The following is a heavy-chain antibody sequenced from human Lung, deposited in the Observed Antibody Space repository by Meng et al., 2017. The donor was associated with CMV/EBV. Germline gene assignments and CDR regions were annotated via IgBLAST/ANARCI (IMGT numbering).Heavy chain of an antibody. J-gene: IGHJ4*02. V-gene: IGHV4-39*01. Sequence: GPDMGRPPETRSPTCTVSGGSISSSSYYWAWIRQPPGEGLEWIGSVVYSGTTYYTSSLKSRVSISVDTSKNQFSLKLSSVTAADTAVYYCARHHHSPTFDYWGQGTLVTVSS. CDR3: ARHHHSPTFDY. CDR1: GGSISSSSYY. CDR2: VVYSGTT. D-gene: IGHD1-14*01.